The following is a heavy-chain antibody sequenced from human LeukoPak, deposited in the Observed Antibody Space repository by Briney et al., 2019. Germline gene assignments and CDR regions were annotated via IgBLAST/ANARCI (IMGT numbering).Heavy chain of an antibody. CDR3: AKVISGGSCYDAFDI. V-gene: IGHV3-23*01. Sequence: GGSLRLSCAASGFTFSTYAISWVRQAPGKGLEWVSCITGSGDSTYSADSAKGRFTISRDNSKNTLYLQMNSLRAEDTAIYSCAKVISGGSCYDAFDIWGQGTMVTVSS. CDR2: ITGSGDST. J-gene: IGHJ3*02. D-gene: IGHD2-15*01. CDR1: GFTFSTYA.